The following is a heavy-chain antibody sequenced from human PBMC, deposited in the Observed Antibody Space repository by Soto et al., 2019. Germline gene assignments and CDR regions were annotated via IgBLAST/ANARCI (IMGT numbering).Heavy chain of an antibody. CDR1: GGSISSGGYY. Sequence: PSETLSLTCTVSGGSISSGGYYWSWIRQHPGKGLEWIGYIYYSGSTYYNPSLKSRVTISVDTSKNQFSLKLSSVTAADTAVYYCARSEQWLEGNWFDTWGQGTLVTVSS. CDR2: IYYSGST. CDR3: ARSEQWLEGNWFDT. D-gene: IGHD6-19*01. J-gene: IGHJ5*02. V-gene: IGHV4-31*03.